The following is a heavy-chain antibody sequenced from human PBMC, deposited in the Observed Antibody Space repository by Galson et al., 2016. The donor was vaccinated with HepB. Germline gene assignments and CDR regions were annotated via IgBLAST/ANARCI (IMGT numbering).Heavy chain of an antibody. CDR3: AATTVGSGGTRRFDH. Sequence: SLRLSCAASGFTFTNYWMNWVRQTPGKGLEWVANVSPNGGEAYYVDSVKGRFTISRDTAGTSLFLQMDSLRVDDTAVYYCAATTVGSGGTRRFDHWGHGILVTVSS. J-gene: IGHJ4*01. D-gene: IGHD4-11*01. V-gene: IGHV3-7*02. CDR1: GFTFTNYW. CDR2: VSPNGGEA.